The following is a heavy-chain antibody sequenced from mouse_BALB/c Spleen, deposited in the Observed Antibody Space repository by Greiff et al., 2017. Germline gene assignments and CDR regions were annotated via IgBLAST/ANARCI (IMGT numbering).Heavy chain of an antibody. CDR1: GYSFTGYY. D-gene: IGHD2-2*01. V-gene: IGHV1-26*01. CDR2: INPYNGAT. Sequence: VQLQQSGPELVKPGASVKISCKASGYSFTGYYMHWVKQSHVKSLEWIGRINPYNGATSYNQNFKDKASLTVDKSSSTAYMELHSLTSEDSAVYYCAREDGYGGDYYAMDYWGQGTSVTVSS. J-gene: IGHJ4*01. CDR3: AREDGYGGDYYAMDY.